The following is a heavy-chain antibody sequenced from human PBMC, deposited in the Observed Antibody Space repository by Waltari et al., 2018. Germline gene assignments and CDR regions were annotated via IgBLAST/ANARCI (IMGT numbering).Heavy chain of an antibody. CDR1: GGSISSGSYY. CDR2: IYTSGST. J-gene: IGHJ6*03. D-gene: IGHD7-27*01. CDR3: AANKGYYYYMDV. Sequence: QVQLQESGPGLVKPSETLSLTCTVSGGSISSGSYYWSWIRQPAGKGLEWIGYIYTSGSTNYNPSLKSRVTISVDTSKNQFSLKLSSVTAADTAVYYCAANKGYYYYMDVWGKGTTVTVSS. V-gene: IGHV4-61*02.